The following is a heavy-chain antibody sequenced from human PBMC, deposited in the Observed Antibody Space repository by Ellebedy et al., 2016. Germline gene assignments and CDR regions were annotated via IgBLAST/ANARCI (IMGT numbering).Heavy chain of an antibody. D-gene: IGHD2-15*01. Sequence: SETLSLTXTVSGGSISSGDYYWSWIRQPPGRGLEWIGDIYYSGSTYYNPSLQTRVSTSVDTSQNQFSLRLSSVTAADTAVYYCARATKRGHCDCSGLDYWGQGTLVTVSS. V-gene: IGHV4-30-4*01. J-gene: IGHJ4*02. CDR3: ARATKRGHCDCSGLDY. CDR2: IYYSGST. CDR1: GGSISSGDYY.